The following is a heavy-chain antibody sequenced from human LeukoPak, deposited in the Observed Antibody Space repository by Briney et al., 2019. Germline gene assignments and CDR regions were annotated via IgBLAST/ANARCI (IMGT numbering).Heavy chain of an antibody. CDR3: AKADLYTIFGVVFDY. J-gene: IGHJ4*02. V-gene: IGHV3-11*01. D-gene: IGHD3-3*01. Sequence: GGSLRLSCAASGFTFSDYYMSWIRQAPGKGLEWVSYISSSGSTIYYADSVKGRFTISRDNSKNTLYLQMNSLRAEDTAVYYCAKADLYTIFGVVFDYWGQGTLVTVSS. CDR1: GFTFSDYY. CDR2: ISSSGSTI.